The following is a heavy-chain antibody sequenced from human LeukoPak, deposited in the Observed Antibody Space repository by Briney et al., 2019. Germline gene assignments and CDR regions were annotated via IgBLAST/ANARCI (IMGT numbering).Heavy chain of an antibody. CDR1: GYTFTGYY. CDR3: AREMRAAVAGTNDY. Sequence: ASVKVSCKASGYTFTGYYMHWVRQAPGQGLEWMGWINPNSGGTNYAQKFQGRVTMTRDTSISTAYMELSRLRSDDTAVYYCAREMRAAVAGTNDYWGQGTLVTVPS. D-gene: IGHD6-19*01. CDR2: INPNSGGT. J-gene: IGHJ4*02. V-gene: IGHV1-2*02.